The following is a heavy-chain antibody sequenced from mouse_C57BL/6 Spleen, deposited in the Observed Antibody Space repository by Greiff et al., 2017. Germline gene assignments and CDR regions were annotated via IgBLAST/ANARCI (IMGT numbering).Heavy chain of an antibody. J-gene: IGHJ2*01. CDR2: FDPNSGGT. CDR3: ASQGDYGKGDFDY. CDR1: GYTFTSYW. V-gene: IGHV1-72*01. D-gene: IGHD2-1*01. Sequence: QVQLQQPGAELVKPGASVKLSCKASGYTFTSYWMHWVKQRPGRGLEWIGRFDPNSGGTKYNEKFKSKATLTVDKPSSTAYMQLSSLTSEDSAVYYCASQGDYGKGDFDYWGQGTTLTVSS.